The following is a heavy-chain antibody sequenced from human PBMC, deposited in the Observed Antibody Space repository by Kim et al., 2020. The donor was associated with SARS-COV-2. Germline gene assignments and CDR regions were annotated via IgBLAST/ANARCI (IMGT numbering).Heavy chain of an antibody. CDR1: GGSFSGYY. CDR2: INHSGST. CDR3: ARLLLWFGVAGFDP. V-gene: IGHV4-34*01. D-gene: IGHD3-10*01. Sequence: SETLSLTCAVYGGSFSGYYWSWIRQLPGKGLEWIGEINHSGSTNYNPSLKSRVTISVDTSKNQFSLKLSSVTAADTAVYYCARLLLWFGVAGFDPWGQGTLVTVSS. J-gene: IGHJ5*02.